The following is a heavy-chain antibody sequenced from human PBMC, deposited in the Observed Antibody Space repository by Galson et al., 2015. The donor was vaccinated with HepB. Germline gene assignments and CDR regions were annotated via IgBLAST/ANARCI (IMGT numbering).Heavy chain of an antibody. J-gene: IGHJ4*02. CDR3: ARATLKTGYYKYYFDY. V-gene: IGHV1-18*01. Sequence: SVKVSCKASGYTFTSYGISWVRQAPGQGLEWMGWISAYNGNTNYAQKLQGRVTMTTDTSTSTAYMELRSLRSDDTAVYYCARATLKTGYYKYYFDYWGQGTLVTVSS. CDR1: GYTFTSYG. CDR2: ISAYNGNT. D-gene: IGHD3-9*01.